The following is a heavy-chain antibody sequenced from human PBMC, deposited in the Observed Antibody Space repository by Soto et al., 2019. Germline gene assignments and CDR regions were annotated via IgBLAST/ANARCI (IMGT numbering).Heavy chain of an antibody. D-gene: IGHD4-17*01. CDR3: ARVTDYGDDAFDI. V-gene: IGHV3-74*01. CDR2: INSDGSST. J-gene: IGHJ3*02. CDR1: GFTFSSYW. Sequence: GGSLRLSCAASGFTFSSYWMHWVRQAPGKGLVWVSRINSDGSSTSYADSVKGRFTISRDNAKNTLYLQMNSLRAEDTAVYYCARVTDYGDDAFDIWGQGTMVTVS.